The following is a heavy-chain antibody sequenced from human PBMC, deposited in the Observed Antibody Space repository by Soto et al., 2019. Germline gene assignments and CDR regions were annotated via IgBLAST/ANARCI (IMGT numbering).Heavy chain of an antibody. J-gene: IGHJ4*02. Sequence: EVQLVESGGGLVQPGGSLRLSCAASGFTFNTSEMNWVRQAPGKGLEWVSYISFRGTSKYYADSVKGRFTISRDNARNSLYLQMNSLRVDDTAVYYCATRGPASSFDCWGQGTLVTVSS. D-gene: IGHD3-10*01. CDR2: ISFRGTSK. V-gene: IGHV3-48*03. CDR1: GFTFNTSE. CDR3: ATRGPASSFDC.